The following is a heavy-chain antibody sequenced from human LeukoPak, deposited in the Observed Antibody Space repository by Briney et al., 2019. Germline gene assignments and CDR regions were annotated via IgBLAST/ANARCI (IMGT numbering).Heavy chain of an antibody. CDR1: GGSFSGYY. V-gene: IGHV4-34*01. CDR2: TNHSGST. CDR3: ALGSYYVDAFDI. Sequence: SETLSLTCAVYGGSFSGYYWSWIRQPPGKGLEWIGETNHSGSTNYNPSLKSRVTISVDTSKNQYSLKLSSVTAADTAVYYCALGSYYVDAFDIWGQGTMVTVSS. D-gene: IGHD1-26*01. J-gene: IGHJ3*02.